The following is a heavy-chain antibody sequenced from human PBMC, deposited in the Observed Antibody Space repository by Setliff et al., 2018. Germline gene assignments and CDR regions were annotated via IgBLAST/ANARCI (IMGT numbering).Heavy chain of an antibody. D-gene: IGHD1-26*01. CDR2: IFGGSSSP. CDR3: AKVQESIVGALEY. Sequence: SGGSLRLSCAASGFTFSNYAVSWVRQAPGKGLEWVSTIFGGSSSPYYADSVKGRFTISRDNSKSTLYLQMNSLRAEDTAVYYCAKVQESIVGALEYWGQGALVTVSS. J-gene: IGHJ4*02. V-gene: IGHV3-23*03. CDR1: GFTFSNYA.